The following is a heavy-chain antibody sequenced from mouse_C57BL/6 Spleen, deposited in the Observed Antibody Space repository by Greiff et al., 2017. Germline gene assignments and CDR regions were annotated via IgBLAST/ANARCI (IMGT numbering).Heavy chain of an antibody. J-gene: IGHJ3*01. CDR1: GFSLTSYC. CDR3: AKGLTRAPFAY. CDR2: IWGGGST. D-gene: IGHD4-1*01. V-gene: IGHV2-9*01. Sequence: QVQLQQSGPGLVAPSQSLSITCTVSGFSLTSYCVDWVRQPPGQGLEWLGVIWGGGSTNYNSAPMSRLSISKDNAKRQGVLKMNSLQTDDTAMYYCAKGLTRAPFAYWGQGTQVT.